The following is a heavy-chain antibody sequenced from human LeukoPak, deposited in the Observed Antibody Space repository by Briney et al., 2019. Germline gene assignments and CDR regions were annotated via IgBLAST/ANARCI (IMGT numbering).Heavy chain of an antibody. V-gene: IGHV3-23*01. CDR3: ARAVGATHFDY. Sequence: GGSLRLSCAASGFTFGNYAMSWVRQAPGKGLEWVSGITGDTYYADSVKGRFTISRDNAKNTVYLQMNSLRGEDTALYYCARAVGATHFDYWGQGILVTVSS. CDR2: ITGDT. CDR1: GFTFGNYA. D-gene: IGHD1-26*01. J-gene: IGHJ4*02.